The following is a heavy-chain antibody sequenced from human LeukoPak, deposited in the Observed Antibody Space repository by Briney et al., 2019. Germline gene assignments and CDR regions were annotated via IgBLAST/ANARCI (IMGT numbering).Heavy chain of an antibody. CDR3: ARDVAYGDYLYDAFDI. D-gene: IGHD4-17*01. Sequence: ASVKVSCKASGYTFTGYYMRWVRQAPGQGLEWMGWINPNSSGTNYAQKFQGRVTMTRDTSISTAYMELSRLRSDDTAVYYCARDVAYGDYLYDAFDIWGQGTMVTVSS. CDR1: GYTFTGYY. V-gene: IGHV1-2*02. J-gene: IGHJ3*02. CDR2: INPNSSGT.